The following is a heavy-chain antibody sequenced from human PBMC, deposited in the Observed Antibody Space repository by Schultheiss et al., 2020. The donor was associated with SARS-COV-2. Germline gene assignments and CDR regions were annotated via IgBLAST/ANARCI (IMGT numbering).Heavy chain of an antibody. D-gene: IGHD6-6*01. Sequence: ASVKVSCKASGGTFSSYAISWVRQAPGQGLEWMGGISTYNANTDFAQKFQGRVTMTRDTSISTAYMGLSRLTSDDTALYYCARRMYSSSSGFDPWGQGTLVTVSS. CDR1: GGTFSSYA. V-gene: IGHV1-2*02. CDR3: ARRMYSSSSGFDP. J-gene: IGHJ5*02. CDR2: ISTYNANT.